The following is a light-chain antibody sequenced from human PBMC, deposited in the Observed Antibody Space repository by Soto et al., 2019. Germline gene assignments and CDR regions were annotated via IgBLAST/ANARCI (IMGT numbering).Light chain of an antibody. CDR2: GAS. CDR3: QQYNNWPPLT. Sequence: EIVMTQSPATLSVSPGERATLSCRASQSVSSNLAWYQQKPGQAPRLLIYGASTRVAGFPARFSGSGSATEFTLTISSLQSEDFAVYYCQQYNNWPPLTFGGGTKVEIK. V-gene: IGKV3-15*01. CDR1: QSVSSN. J-gene: IGKJ4*01.